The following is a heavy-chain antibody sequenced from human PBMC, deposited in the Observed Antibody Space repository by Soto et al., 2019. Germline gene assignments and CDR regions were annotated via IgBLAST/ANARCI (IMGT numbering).Heavy chain of an antibody. D-gene: IGHD6-13*01. CDR3: VKPGIAAAGRSDYYYYGMDV. Sequence: GGSLRLSCSASGFTFSSYAMHWVRQAPGKGLEYVSAISSNGGSTYYADSVKGRFTISRDNSKNTLYLQMSSLRAEDTAVYYCVKPGIAAAGRSDYYYYGMDVWDQGTTVTVSS. J-gene: IGHJ6*02. V-gene: IGHV3-64D*06. CDR1: GFTFSSYA. CDR2: ISSNGGST.